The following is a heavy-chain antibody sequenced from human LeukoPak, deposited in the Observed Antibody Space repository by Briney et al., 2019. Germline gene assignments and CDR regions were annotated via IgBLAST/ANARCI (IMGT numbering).Heavy chain of an antibody. CDR3: AKYRAARPNYFDY. CDR1: RFIFSSYG. CDR2: ISYDGSNK. Sequence: PGGSLRLSCAASRFIFSSYGMHWVRQAPGKGLEWVAVISYDGSNKYYADSVKGRFTISRDNSKNTLYLQMNSLRAEDTAVYYCAKYRAARPNYFDYWGQGTLVTVSS. V-gene: IGHV3-30*18. J-gene: IGHJ4*02. D-gene: IGHD6-6*01.